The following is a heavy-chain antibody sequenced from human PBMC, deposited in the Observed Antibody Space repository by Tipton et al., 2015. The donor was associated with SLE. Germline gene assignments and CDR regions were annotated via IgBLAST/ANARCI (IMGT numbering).Heavy chain of an antibody. D-gene: IGHD6-19*01. CDR3: ASLLWGGWPFDH. CDR1: GDSITSDIYY. V-gene: IGHV4-39*07. J-gene: IGHJ4*02. Sequence: TLSLTCFVSGDSITSDIYYWGWIRKPPGKGLEWIGSVYDSGTTHYNPSLKSRVTMSVDTSKTQFSLKLGSLTAADTAVYYCASLLWGGWPFDHWGQGTLVTVSS. CDR2: VYDSGTT.